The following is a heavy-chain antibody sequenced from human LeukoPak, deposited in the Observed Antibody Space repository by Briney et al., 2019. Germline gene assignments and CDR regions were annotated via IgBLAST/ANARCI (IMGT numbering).Heavy chain of an antibody. CDR3: VKDGHRGYAFDY. CDR1: GFTFSGFA. J-gene: IGHJ4*02. Sequence: PAGSLRLSCSASGFTFSGFAMHWVRQGPEKGLDYVSVVSSDGRNANYADSVKGRFTISRDNSRNTLYLQMTSLGADDTAIYYCVKDGHRGYAFDYWGQGALVTVSS. V-gene: IGHV3-64D*06. CDR2: VSSDGRNA. D-gene: IGHD2-2*01.